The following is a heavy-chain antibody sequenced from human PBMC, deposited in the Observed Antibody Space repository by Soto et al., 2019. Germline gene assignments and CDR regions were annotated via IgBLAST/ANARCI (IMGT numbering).Heavy chain of an antibody. D-gene: IGHD1-7*01. V-gene: IGHV3-15*01. J-gene: IGHJ4*02. Sequence: GGSLRLSCAASGFTFSNAWMSWVRQAPGKGLEWVCRIKSKTDGGTTDYAAPVKGRFTISRDDSKNTLYLQMNSLKTEDTAVYYCTTDRLELRALDYWGQGTLVTVSS. CDR2: IKSKTDGGTT. CDR1: GFTFSNAW. CDR3: TTDRLELRALDY.